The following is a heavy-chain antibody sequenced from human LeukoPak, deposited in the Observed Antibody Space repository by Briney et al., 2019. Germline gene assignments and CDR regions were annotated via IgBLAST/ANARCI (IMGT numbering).Heavy chain of an antibody. CDR3: ARPGYSSRWPPDAFDI. CDR2: ISYDGSNK. V-gene: IGHV3-30*04. CDR1: GFTFSSYA. Sequence: GGSLRLSCAASGFTFSSYAMHWVRQAPGKGLEWVAVISYDGSNKYYADSVKGRFTISRDNSKNTLYLQMNSLRAEDTAVYCCARPGYSSRWPPDAFDIWGQGTMVTVSS. J-gene: IGHJ3*02. D-gene: IGHD6-19*01.